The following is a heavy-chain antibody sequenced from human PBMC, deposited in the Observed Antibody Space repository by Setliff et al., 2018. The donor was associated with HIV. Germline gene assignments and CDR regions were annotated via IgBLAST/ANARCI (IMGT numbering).Heavy chain of an antibody. CDR1: GYTFISYG. Sequence: ASVKVSCKASGYTFISYGISWVRQAPGQGLEWMGWISPYNGNTNYAQKFQGRVTMTTDTSTSTAYMELRSLRSDDTAVYYCAFQARYYDSSGYYYVGTDAFDIWGQGTMVTVS. CDR2: ISPYNGNT. V-gene: IGHV1-18*01. D-gene: IGHD3-22*01. J-gene: IGHJ3*02. CDR3: AFQARYYDSSGYYYVGTDAFDI.